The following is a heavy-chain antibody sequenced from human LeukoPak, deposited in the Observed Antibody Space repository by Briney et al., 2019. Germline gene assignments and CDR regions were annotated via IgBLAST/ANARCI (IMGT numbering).Heavy chain of an antibody. J-gene: IGHJ3*02. CDR1: SGSISRYY. D-gene: IGHD2-2*01. CDR2: IYYSGST. Sequence: PSETLSLTCTISSGSISRYYWSWIRQPPGKGLEWIGYIYYSGSTNYNPSLKSRVTISVDRSKNQFSLKLSSVTAADTAVYYCARGVVPAATDAFDIWGQGTMVTVSS. V-gene: IGHV4-59*12. CDR3: ARGVVPAATDAFDI.